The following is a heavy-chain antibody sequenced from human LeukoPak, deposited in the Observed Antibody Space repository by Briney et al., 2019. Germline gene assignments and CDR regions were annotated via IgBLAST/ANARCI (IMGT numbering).Heavy chain of an antibody. D-gene: IGHD5-18*01. V-gene: IGHV3-7*01. CDR3: ARAGYSYGYTYYYYYYMDV. CDR2: IKQDGSEK. Sequence: PGGSLRLSCAASGFTFSSYWMSWVRQAPGKGLEWVANIKQDGSEKYYVDSVKGRFTISRDNAKNSLYLQMNSLRAEDTAVYYCARAGYSYGYTYYYYYYMDVWGKGTTVTVSS. CDR1: GFTFSSYW. J-gene: IGHJ6*03.